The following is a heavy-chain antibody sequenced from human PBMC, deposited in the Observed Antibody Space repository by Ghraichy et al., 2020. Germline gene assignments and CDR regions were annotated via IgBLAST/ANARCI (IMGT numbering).Heavy chain of an antibody. J-gene: IGHJ5*02. V-gene: IGHV4-34*01. CDR2: INHSGST. CDR3: ARVFPRRYPVVVPARSPPRTNWFDP. CDR1: GGSFSGYY. D-gene: IGHD2-2*01. Sequence: SETLSLTCAVYGGSFSGYYWSWIRQPPGKGLEWIGEINHSGSTNYNPSLKSRVTISVDTSKNQFSLKLSSVTAADTAVYYCARVFPRRYPVVVPARSPPRTNWFDPWGQGTLVTVSS.